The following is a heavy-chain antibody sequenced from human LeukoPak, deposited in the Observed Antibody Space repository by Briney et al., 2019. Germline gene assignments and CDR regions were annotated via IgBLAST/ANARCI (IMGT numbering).Heavy chain of an antibody. Sequence: GGSLRLSCAASGFTFSSYAMSWVRQAPGKGLEWVSAISGSGGSTYYADSVKGRFTISRDNSKNTLYLQMNSLRAEDTAVYYCAKERCSGGSCYFGWFDPWGQGTLVTVSS. CDR3: AKERCSGGSCYFGWFDP. D-gene: IGHD2-15*01. V-gene: IGHV3-23*01. CDR2: ISGSGGST. J-gene: IGHJ5*02. CDR1: GFTFSSYA.